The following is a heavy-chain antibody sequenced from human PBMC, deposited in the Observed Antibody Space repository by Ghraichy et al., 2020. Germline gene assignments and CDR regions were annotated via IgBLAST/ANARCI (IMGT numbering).Heavy chain of an antibody. D-gene: IGHD2-2*01. CDR3: ARSRRLGVVPAAGYRAYFDY. V-gene: IGHV4-38-2*01. Sequence: SETLSLTCAVSGYSISSGYYWGWIRQPPGKGLEWIGSIYHSGSTYYNPSLKSRVTISVDTSKNQFSLKLSSVTAADTAVYYCARSRRLGVVPAAGYRAYFDYWGQGTLVTVSS. J-gene: IGHJ4*02. CDR2: IYHSGST. CDR1: GYSISSGYY.